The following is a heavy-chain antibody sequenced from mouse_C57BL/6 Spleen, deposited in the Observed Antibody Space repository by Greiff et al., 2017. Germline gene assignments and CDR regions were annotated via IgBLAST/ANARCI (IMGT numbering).Heavy chain of an antibody. Sequence: VQLQQSGPVLVKPGASVKMSCKASGYTFTDYYMNWVKQSHGKSLEWIGVINPYNGGTSYNQKFKGKATLTVDKSSSTAYMELNSLTSEDSAVYYCARKGRLGPHFDYWGQGTTLTVSS. J-gene: IGHJ2*01. V-gene: IGHV1-19*01. CDR2: INPYNGGT. CDR1: GYTFTDYY. D-gene: IGHD4-1*01. CDR3: ARKGRLGPHFDY.